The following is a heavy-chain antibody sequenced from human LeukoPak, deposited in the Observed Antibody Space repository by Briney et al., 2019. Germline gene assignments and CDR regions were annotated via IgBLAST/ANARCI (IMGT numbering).Heavy chain of an antibody. CDR1: GFTFSSYA. CDR3: AKGYAARSLSY. CDR2: ISYDGSNK. J-gene: IGHJ2*01. D-gene: IGHD6-6*01. V-gene: IGHV3-30*04. Sequence: GRSLRLSCAASGFTFSSYAMHWVRQAPGKGLEWVAVISYDGSNKYYADSVKGRFTISRDNSKNTLYLQMNSLRAEDTAVYYCAKGYAARSLSYWGRGTLVTVSS.